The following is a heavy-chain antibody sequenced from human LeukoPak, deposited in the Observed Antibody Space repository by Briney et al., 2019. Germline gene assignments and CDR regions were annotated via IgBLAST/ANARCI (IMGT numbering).Heavy chain of an antibody. D-gene: IGHD1-26*01. J-gene: IGHJ4*02. CDR1: GGPISSFY. CDR2: IYTSGST. CDR3: ARDRGISGSYPFDY. V-gene: IGHV4-4*07. Sequence: PSETLSLTCTVSGGPISSFYWSWIRQPAGKGLEWIGRIYTSGSTNYNPSLKSRVTMSEDTSKNQFSLNLSSVTAADTAVYYCARDRGISGSYPFDYWGQGTLVTVSS.